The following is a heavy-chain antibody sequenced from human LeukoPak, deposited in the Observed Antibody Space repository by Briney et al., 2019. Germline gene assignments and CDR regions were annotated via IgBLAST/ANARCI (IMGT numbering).Heavy chain of an antibody. CDR2: IYTSGST. Sequence: SETLSLTCTVSGGSISSYYWSWIRQPAGKGLEWIGRIYTSGSTNYNPSLKSRVTMSVDTSKNQFSLKLSSVTAADTAVYYCARAYCSGGSCYGSLHFDYWGQGTLVTASS. CDR3: ARAYCSGGSCYGSLHFDY. J-gene: IGHJ4*02. V-gene: IGHV4-4*07. CDR1: GGSISSYY. D-gene: IGHD2-15*01.